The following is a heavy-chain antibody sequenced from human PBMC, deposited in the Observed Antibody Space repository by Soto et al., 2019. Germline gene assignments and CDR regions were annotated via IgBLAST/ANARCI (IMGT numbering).Heavy chain of an antibody. CDR1: GFTLTSAD. J-gene: IGHJ5*02. V-gene: IGHV1-58*01. Sequence: SVKVSCKASGFTLTSADVQWVRQTRGQRLEWIGWIVGGSGSTNYAQQFQGRLAITRDMSTSTVYMELSSLRSEDTAVYYCAADWSNRPFDLWGQGNLVTVPS. CDR2: IVGGSGST. CDR3: AADWSNRPFDL. D-gene: IGHD3-3*01.